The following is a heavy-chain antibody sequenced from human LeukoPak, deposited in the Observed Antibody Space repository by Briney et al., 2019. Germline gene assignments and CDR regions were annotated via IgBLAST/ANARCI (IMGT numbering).Heavy chain of an antibody. J-gene: IGHJ4*02. CDR1: GSTFSSYS. CDR2: ISSSSSYI. Sequence: GGSLRLSCAASGSTFSSYSMNWVRQAPGKGLEWVSSISSSSSYIYYADSVKGRFTISRDNAKNSLYLQMNSLRAEDTAVYYCARVPEQRHWNFDYWGQGTLVTVSS. V-gene: IGHV3-21*01. D-gene: IGHD6-25*01. CDR3: ARVPEQRHWNFDY.